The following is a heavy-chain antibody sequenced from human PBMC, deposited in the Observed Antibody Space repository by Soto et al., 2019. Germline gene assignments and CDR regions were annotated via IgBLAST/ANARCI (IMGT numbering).Heavy chain of an antibody. J-gene: IGHJ4*02. CDR2: ILVDSHNT. CDR3: ATANNTSPFDY. D-gene: IGHD1-26*01. CDR1: GFTFADSA. V-gene: IGHV1-58*01. Sequence: QLVQSGPEVKKPGTSLKVSCKASGFTFADSAVQWVRQARGQSLELMGRILVDSHNTKPAQKFTERVTISWDESTSTAFMELMSVGSEDTAVYYCATANNTSPFDYWGQGTLVTVSS.